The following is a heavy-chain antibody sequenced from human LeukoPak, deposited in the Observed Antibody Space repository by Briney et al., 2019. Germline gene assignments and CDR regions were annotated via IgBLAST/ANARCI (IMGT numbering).Heavy chain of an antibody. CDR1: GGSFSPAH. J-gene: IGHJ4*02. CDR2: ICDNGNT. D-gene: IGHD1-1*01. CDR3: ATGRDPYKTGH. Sequence: TSETLSLTCTFSGGSFSPAHWSWIRQPPGKGLERIGVICDNGNTDYNPSLKSRVTISVDTSKSQFSLKLSSLAAADTAVYYCATGRDPYKTGHWGQGTLVTVSS. V-gene: IGHV4-59*01.